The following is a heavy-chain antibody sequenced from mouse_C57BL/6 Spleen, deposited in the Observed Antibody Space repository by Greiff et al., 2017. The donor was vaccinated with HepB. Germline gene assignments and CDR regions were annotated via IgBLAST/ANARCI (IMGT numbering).Heavy chain of an antibody. D-gene: IGHD4-1*01. Sequence: VKLQESGAELVRPGASVTLSCKASGYTFTDYEMHWVKQTPVHGLEWIGAIDPETGGTAYNQKFKGKAILTADKSSSTAYMELRSLTSEDSAVYYCTWDEGFAYWGQGTLVTVSA. V-gene: IGHV1-15*01. J-gene: IGHJ3*01. CDR1: GYTFTDYE. CDR3: TWDEGFAY. CDR2: IDPETGGT.